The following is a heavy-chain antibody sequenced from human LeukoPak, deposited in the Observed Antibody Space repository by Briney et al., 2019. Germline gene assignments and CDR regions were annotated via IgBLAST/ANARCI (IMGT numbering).Heavy chain of an antibody. V-gene: IGHV4-39*01. D-gene: IGHD5-18*01. CDR1: GGPITTSRYY. CDR3: ARQAEGSSSGPYFFDY. CDR2: AFHGGNS. Sequence: SETLSLTCTVSGGPITTSRYYWGWIRQPPGKVLEWIGSAFHGGNSYYNPSLKSRVTVSVDTSNNQFSLGLTSVTAADTALYYCARQAEGSSSGPYFFDYWGQGTLVTVSS. J-gene: IGHJ4*02.